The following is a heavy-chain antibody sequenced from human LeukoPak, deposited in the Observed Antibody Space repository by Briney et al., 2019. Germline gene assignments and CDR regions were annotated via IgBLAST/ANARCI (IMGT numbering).Heavy chain of an antibody. D-gene: IGHD3-10*01. V-gene: IGHV3-74*01. Sequence: GGTLRLSCAASGFTFSSYGMSWVRQAPGKGLVWVSRINSDGSSTTYANSVKGRFTISRDNAKNTLYLQMNSLRAEDTAVYYCARDSPRRGADFDYWGQGTLVTVSS. CDR1: GFTFSSYG. J-gene: IGHJ4*02. CDR3: ARDSPRRGADFDY. CDR2: INSDGSST.